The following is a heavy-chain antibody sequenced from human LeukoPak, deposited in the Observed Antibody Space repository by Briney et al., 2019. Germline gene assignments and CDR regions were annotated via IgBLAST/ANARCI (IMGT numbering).Heavy chain of an antibody. D-gene: IGHD5-18*01. V-gene: IGHV3-30*18. Sequence: GGSLRLSCAASGFTFSSYGMHWVRQAPGKGLEWVAVISYDGSNKYYADSVKGRFTISRDNSKNTLYLQMNSLRAEDTAVYYCAKDWNRQLWPRRGFDYWGQGTLVTVSS. CDR3: AKDWNRQLWPRRGFDY. CDR2: ISYDGSNK. J-gene: IGHJ4*02. CDR1: GFTFSSYG.